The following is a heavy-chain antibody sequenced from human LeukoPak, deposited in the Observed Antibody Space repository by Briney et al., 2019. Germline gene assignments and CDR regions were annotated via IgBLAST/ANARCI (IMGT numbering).Heavy chain of an antibody. D-gene: IGHD3-10*01. CDR1: GGSIPTSRSY. V-gene: IGHV4-39*01. Sequence: SETLSLTCTVSGGSIPTSRSYWGWVRQPPGKGLEWIGSIYYGGSTYYNPSLKSRITISIDTSKNQFSLKLTSVTDADTAVYYCARLLMAEGDVWGQGTLVTVSS. CDR2: IYYGGST. J-gene: IGHJ4*02. CDR3: ARLLMAEGDV.